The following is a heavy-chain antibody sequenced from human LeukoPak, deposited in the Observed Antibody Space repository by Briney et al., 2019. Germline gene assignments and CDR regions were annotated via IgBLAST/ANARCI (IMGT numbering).Heavy chain of an antibody. Sequence: PGGSLRLSCAASGFTFSSYGMHWVRQAPGPGLEWVAVIWYDGSNKYYRDSVRGRFTISRDNSKNTLYLQMNSLRAEDTAVYYCARGGYCTNGVCYTAYDYYYMDVWGKGTTVTVSS. CDR1: GFTFSSYG. D-gene: IGHD2-8*01. J-gene: IGHJ6*03. CDR2: IWYDGSNK. CDR3: ARGGYCTNGVCYTAYDYYYMDV. V-gene: IGHV3-33*01.